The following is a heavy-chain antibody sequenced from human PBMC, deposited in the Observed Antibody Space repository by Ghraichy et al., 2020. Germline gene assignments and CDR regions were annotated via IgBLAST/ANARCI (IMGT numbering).Heavy chain of an antibody. V-gene: IGHV3-23*01. CDR1: GFTFSSYV. Sequence: GGSLRLSCAASGFTFSSYVMTWVRQAPGKGLEWVSGISGGGDSTLHADSVKGRFTISRDNSKYTLYLQMNSLTAEDTAVYYCAKALHYDFWSGYAYYALDVWGQGNTVTVSS. CDR3: AKALHYDFWSGYAYYALDV. D-gene: IGHD3-3*01. CDR2: ISGGGDST. J-gene: IGHJ6*02.